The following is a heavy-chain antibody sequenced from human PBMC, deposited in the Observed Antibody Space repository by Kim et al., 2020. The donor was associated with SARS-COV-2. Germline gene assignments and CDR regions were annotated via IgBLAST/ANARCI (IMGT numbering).Heavy chain of an antibody. V-gene: IGHV3-23*01. Sequence: YADSVKGRFTISRDNSNHMLHLQMNSLRAEDTAVYYCAKGRATSNYGMDVWGQGTTVTVSS. J-gene: IGHJ6*02. CDR3: AKGRATSNYGMDV.